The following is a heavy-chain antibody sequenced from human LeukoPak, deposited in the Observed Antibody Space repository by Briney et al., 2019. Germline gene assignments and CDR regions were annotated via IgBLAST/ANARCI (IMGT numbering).Heavy chain of an antibody. CDR3: ARGADILTGYSPYYFDY. J-gene: IGHJ4*02. D-gene: IGHD3-9*01. CDR2: IKQDGSEK. CDR1: GFTFSSYW. Sequence: PGGSLRLSCAASGFTFSSYWMSWVRQAPGKGLEWVANIKQDGSEKYYVDSVKGRFTISRDNAKNSLYLQMNSLRAEDTAVYYCARGADILTGYSPYYFDYWGQGTLVTVSS. V-gene: IGHV3-7*01.